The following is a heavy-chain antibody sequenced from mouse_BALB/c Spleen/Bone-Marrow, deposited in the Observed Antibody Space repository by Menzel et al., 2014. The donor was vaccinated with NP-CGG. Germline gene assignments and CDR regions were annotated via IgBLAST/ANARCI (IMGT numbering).Heavy chain of an antibody. V-gene: IGHV1-4*02. CDR3: AREFGNYFDY. J-gene: IGHJ2*01. Sequence: VQLQQSTAELARPGASVKMSCKASGYTFTSYTMHWVKQRPGQDLEWIGFINPYTGYTDYNQKFKDKTALTADKSSSTAYMQLNSLTSEDSAVYHCAREFGNYFDYWGQGTTLTVSS. D-gene: IGHD2-10*02. CDR1: GYTFTSYT. CDR2: INPYTGYT.